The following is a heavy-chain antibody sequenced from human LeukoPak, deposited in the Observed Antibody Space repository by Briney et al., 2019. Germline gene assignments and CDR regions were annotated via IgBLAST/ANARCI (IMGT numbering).Heavy chain of an antibody. CDR2: ISYDGSNK. Sequence: GRSLRLSCTTSGFNFRDYALSWVRQAPGKGLEWVAVISYDGSNKYYADSVKGRFTISRDNSKNTLYLQMNGLRAEDTAVYYCAKFTPWAEKTTYYDILTGYYPGDDAFDIWGQGTMVTVSS. J-gene: IGHJ3*02. CDR1: GFNFRDYA. D-gene: IGHD3-9*01. V-gene: IGHV3-30*18. CDR3: AKFTPWAEKTTYYDILTGYYPGDDAFDI.